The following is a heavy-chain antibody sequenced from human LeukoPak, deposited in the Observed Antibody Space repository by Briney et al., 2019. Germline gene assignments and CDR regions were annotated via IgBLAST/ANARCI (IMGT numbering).Heavy chain of an antibody. CDR1: GFTFSSYA. V-gene: IGHV3-23*01. CDR2: ISGSGGST. Sequence: GGSLRLSCAASGFTFSSYAMSWVRQAPGKGLEWVSAISGSGGSTYYADSVRGRFTISRDNSKNTLYLQMNSLRAEDTAVYYCAKDTYSIPRYFDYWGQGTLVTVSS. CDR3: AKDTYSIPRYFDY. D-gene: IGHD4-11*01. J-gene: IGHJ4*02.